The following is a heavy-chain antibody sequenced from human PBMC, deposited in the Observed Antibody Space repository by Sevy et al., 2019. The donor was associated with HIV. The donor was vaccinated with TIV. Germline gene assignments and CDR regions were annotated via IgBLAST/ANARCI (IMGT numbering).Heavy chain of an antibody. CDR3: ARGGNYYDSSGYYYFDY. V-gene: IGHV4-34*01. D-gene: IGHD3-22*01. J-gene: IGHJ4*02. CDR2: INHSGST. CDR1: GGSFSGYY. Sequence: SETLSLTCAVYGGSFSGYYWSWIRQPPGKGLERIGEINHSGSTKYNPSLKSRVTISVDTSKNQFSLKLSSVTAADTAVYYCARGGNYYDSSGYYYFDYWGQGTLVTVSS.